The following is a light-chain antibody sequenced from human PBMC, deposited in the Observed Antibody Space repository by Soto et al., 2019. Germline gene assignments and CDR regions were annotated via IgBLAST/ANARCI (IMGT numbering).Light chain of an antibody. CDR1: QSISSW. CDR3: QQFESSSGT. CDR2: DAS. V-gene: IGKV1-5*01. J-gene: IGKJ1*01. Sequence: DIQMTQSPSTLSASVGDRVTITCRASQSISSWLAWYQQKPGKAPKLLIYDASSLEPGVPSRFSGGGSGTEFTLTISSLQPDDFATYYCQQFESSSGTFGQGTKV.